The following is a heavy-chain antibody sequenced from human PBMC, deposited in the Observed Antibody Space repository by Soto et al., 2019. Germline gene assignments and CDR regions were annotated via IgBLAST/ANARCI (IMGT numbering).Heavy chain of an antibody. V-gene: IGHV3-11*04. J-gene: IGHJ4*02. CDR1: GFPFSNYY. CDR3: ARAGKWELLPPDY. D-gene: IGHD1-26*01. Sequence: GSLRLSCAASGFPFSNYYMSWVLQAPGKGLEWVSYISSIGTNRYYAEPVEGRFTISRDNAKKSLYLQMNSLRAEDTAVYYCARAGKWELLPPDYWGQGTLVTV. CDR2: ISSIGTNR.